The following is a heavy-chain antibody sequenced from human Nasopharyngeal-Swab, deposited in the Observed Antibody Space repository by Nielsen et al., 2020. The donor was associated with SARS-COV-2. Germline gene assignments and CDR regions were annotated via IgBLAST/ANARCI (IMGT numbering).Heavy chain of an antibody. J-gene: IGHJ3*02. CDR2: IYHSGST. V-gene: IGHV4-4*02. CDR1: GGSISSSNW. CDR3: ASVYSSSDSAFDI. D-gene: IGHD6-6*01. Sequence: GSLRLSCAVSGGSISSSNWWSWVRQPPGKGLEWIGEIYHSGSTNYNPSLKSRVTISVDKSKNQFSLKLSSVTAADTAVYYCASVYSSSDSAFDIWGQGTMVTVSS.